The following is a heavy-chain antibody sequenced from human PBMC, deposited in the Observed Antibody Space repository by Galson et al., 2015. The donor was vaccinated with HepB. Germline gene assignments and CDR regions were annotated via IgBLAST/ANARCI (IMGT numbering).Heavy chain of an antibody. CDR3: ARAGITYYDTHGMDV. D-gene: IGHD3-22*01. V-gene: IGHV1-2*04. CDR2: INPNSGGT. J-gene: IGHJ6*02. Sequence: SVKVSCKASGYTFTGYYMHWVRQAPGQGLEWMGWINPNSGGTNYAQKFQGWVTMTRDTSISTAYMELSRLRSDDTAVYYCARAGITYYDTHGMDVWGQGTTVTVSS. CDR1: GYTFTGYY.